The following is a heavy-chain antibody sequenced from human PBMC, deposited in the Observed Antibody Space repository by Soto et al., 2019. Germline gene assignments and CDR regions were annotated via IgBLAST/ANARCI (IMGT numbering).Heavy chain of an antibody. CDR1: GFTFSSYT. CDR3: ARDSVRDYLYYYYGMDV. J-gene: IGHJ6*02. D-gene: IGHD4-17*01. CDR2: IGTSSSYI. Sequence: GGSLRLSCAASGFTFSSYTMNWVRQAPGRGLEWVSSIGTSSSYIYYADSVKGRFTIPRDNAKNSLFLQMNSLRADDTAVYYCARDSVRDYLYYYYGMDVWGQGTTVTVSS. V-gene: IGHV3-21*01.